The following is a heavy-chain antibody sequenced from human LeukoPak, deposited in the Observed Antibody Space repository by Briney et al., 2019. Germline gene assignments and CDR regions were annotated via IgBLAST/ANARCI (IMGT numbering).Heavy chain of an antibody. Sequence: GGSLRLSCAASGFTFNAYNMAWIRQAPGKGLEWLATADWAGRATEHTHSVRGRFTMSRDNAKNSIYLEMNSLSAEDTAVYFCVTEYWYRFDYWPLGILVPVSS. V-gene: IGHV3-7*01. J-gene: IGHJ4*02. CDR1: GFTFNAYN. CDR3: VTEYWYRFDY. CDR2: ADWAGRAT. D-gene: IGHD1-14*01.